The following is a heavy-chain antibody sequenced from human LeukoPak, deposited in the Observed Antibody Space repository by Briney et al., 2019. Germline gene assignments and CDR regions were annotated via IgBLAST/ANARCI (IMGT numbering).Heavy chain of an antibody. V-gene: IGHV3-33*01. D-gene: IGHD3-10*01. CDR3: ARDSEMVRGVKIDQ. CDR2: IWYDGSNK. Sequence: PGGSLRLSRAASGFTFRSYGMHWVRQAPGKGLEWVAVIWYDGSNKYYADSVKGRFTIPRDNSKNTLHLQMNSLRAEDTAVYYCARDSEMVRGVKIDQWGQGTLVTVSS. J-gene: IGHJ4*02. CDR1: GFTFRSYG.